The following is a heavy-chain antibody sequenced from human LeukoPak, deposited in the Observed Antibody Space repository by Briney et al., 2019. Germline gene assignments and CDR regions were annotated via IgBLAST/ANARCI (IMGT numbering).Heavy chain of an antibody. Sequence: GGSLRLSCAASGFTVSSNYMSWVRQAPGKGLEWVSVIYSGDSTYYADSVKGRFTISRDNSKNTLYLQMNSLRAEDTAVYYCARDGVVPAAREEDYYYYYMDVWGKGTTVTVSS. J-gene: IGHJ6*03. D-gene: IGHD2-2*01. CDR3: ARDGVVPAAREEDYYYYYMDV. CDR2: IYSGDST. V-gene: IGHV3-66*02. CDR1: GFTVSSNY.